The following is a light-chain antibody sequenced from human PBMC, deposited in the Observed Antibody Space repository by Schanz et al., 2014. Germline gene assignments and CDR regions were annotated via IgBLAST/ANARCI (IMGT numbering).Light chain of an antibody. CDR3: QQRSTWPLT. J-gene: IGKJ5*01. CDR1: QSVSSN. Sequence: EIVMTQSPATLSVSPGERATLSCRASQSVSSNLAWYQQKPGQAPRLLIYGASSRATGIPDRFSGSGSGTDFILTISSLQPEDFAVYYCQQRSTWPLTFGQGTRLDIK. V-gene: IGKV3D-15*01. CDR2: GAS.